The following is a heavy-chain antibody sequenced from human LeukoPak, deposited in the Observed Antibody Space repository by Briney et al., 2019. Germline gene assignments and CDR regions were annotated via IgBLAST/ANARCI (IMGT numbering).Heavy chain of an antibody. D-gene: IGHD2-2*01. CDR2: IYYSGST. V-gene: IGHV4-59*08. CDR1: GGSISSYY. J-gene: IGHJ2*01. Sequence: PSETLSLTCTVSGGSISSYYWSWIRQPPGKGLEWIGYIYYSGSTNYNPSLKSRVTISVDTSKNQFSLKLSSVTAADTAVYYCARIYCSSTSCYLDWYFDLWGRGTLVTVSS. CDR3: ARIYCSSTSCYLDWYFDL.